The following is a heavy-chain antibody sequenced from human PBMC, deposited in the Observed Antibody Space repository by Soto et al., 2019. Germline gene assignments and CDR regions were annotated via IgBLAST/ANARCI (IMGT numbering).Heavy chain of an antibody. CDR3: AKGRGGSGSLTPRVDF. CDR1: GFTFNNYA. V-gene: IGHV3-23*01. J-gene: IGHJ4*02. D-gene: IGHD3-10*01. Sequence: EVQLLESGGGLVQPGGSLRLSVAASGFTFNNYAMTWFRQAPGKGLEWVSAISGGGDTTSYADSVKGRFTVSRDGSKNTLYLQMSSLRAEDTALYYCAKGRGGSGSLTPRVDFWGQGTLVTVSS. CDR2: ISGGGDTT.